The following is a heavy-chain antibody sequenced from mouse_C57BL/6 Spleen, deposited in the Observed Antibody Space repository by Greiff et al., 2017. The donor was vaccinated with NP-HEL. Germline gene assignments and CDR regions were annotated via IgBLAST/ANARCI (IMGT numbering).Heavy chain of an antibody. J-gene: IGHJ1*03. CDR2: ISYDGSN. CDR3: ARHYSNYEGYFDV. Sequence: EVQLVESGPGLVKPSQSLSLTCSVTGYSITSGYYWNWIRQFPGNKLEWMGYISYDGSNNYNPSLKNRISITRDTSKNQFFLKLNSVTTEDTATYYCARHYSNYEGYFDVWGTGTTVTVSS. D-gene: IGHD2-5*01. V-gene: IGHV3-6*01. CDR1: GYSITSGYY.